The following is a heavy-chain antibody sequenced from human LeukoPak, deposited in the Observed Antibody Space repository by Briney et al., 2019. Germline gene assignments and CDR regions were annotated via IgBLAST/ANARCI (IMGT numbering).Heavy chain of an antibody. D-gene: IGHD1-26*01. CDR3: ARAVGATSQFDY. Sequence: ASVEVSCKASGYTFTTYYLHWVRQAPGQGLEWMGIVNPSGGSTPYAQNFQGRVTMTRDTSTNTVYMELSSLRSEDTAVYYCARAVGATSQFDYGGQGTLVTVSS. J-gene: IGHJ4*02. CDR2: VNPSGGST. V-gene: IGHV1-46*01. CDR1: GYTFTTYY.